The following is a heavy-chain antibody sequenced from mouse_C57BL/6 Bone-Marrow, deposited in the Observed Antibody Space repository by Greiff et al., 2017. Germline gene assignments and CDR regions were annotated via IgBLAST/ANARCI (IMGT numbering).Heavy chain of an antibody. CDR2: IYPGNSDT. CDR1: GYTFTSYW. CDR3: TWWAYYGSSNWYFDV. Sequence: EVQLQQSGTVLARPGASVKMSCKTSGYTFTSYWMHWVKQRPGQGLEWIGAIYPGNSDTSYNQKFKGKAKLTAVTSASTAYMELSSLTNEDSAVYYCTWWAYYGSSNWYFDVWGTGTTVTVSS. V-gene: IGHV1-5*01. J-gene: IGHJ1*03. D-gene: IGHD1-1*01.